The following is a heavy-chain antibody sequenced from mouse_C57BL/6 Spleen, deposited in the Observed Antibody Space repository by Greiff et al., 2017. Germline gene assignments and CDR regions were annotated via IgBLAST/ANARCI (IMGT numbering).Heavy chain of an antibody. Sequence: VKLQESGAELVRPGTSVKVSCKASGYAFTNYLIEWVKQRPGQGLEWIGVINPGSGGTNYNEKFKGKATLTADKSSSTAYMQLSSLTSEDSAVYFCARYTTVVAPSMDYWGQGTSVTVSS. D-gene: IGHD1-1*01. CDR3: ARYTTVVAPSMDY. V-gene: IGHV1-54*01. CDR1: GYAFTNYL. J-gene: IGHJ4*01. CDR2: INPGSGGT.